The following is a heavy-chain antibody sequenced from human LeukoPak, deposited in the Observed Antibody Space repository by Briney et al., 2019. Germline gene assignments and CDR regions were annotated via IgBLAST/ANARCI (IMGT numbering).Heavy chain of an antibody. J-gene: IGHJ6*03. V-gene: IGHV4-59*01. CDR1: GGSISSYY. Sequence: SETLSLTCTVSGGSISSYYWSWIRQPPGKGLEWIGYIYYSGSTNYNPSLKSRVTISVDTSKNQFSLKLSSVTAADTAVYYCARGPPSSSSSYYMDVWGKGTTVTVSS. D-gene: IGHD6-6*01. CDR2: IYYSGST. CDR3: ARGPPSSSSSYYMDV.